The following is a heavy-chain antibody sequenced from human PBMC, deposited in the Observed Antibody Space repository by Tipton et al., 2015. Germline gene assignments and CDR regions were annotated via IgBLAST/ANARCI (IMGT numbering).Heavy chain of an antibody. J-gene: IGHJ4*02. CDR2: VYYNGAT. V-gene: IGHV4-38-2*02. D-gene: IGHD3-10*01. CDR3: ARELRGNSDSGSGDY. Sequence: TLSLTCDVSGYSISSGYYWGWIRQPPGKGLEWIGTVYYNGATQYNPSLNSRVSISVDTSKNQFSLRLNSVTATDTAVYYCARELRGNSDSGSGDYWGQGTLVTVSS. CDR1: GYSISSGYY.